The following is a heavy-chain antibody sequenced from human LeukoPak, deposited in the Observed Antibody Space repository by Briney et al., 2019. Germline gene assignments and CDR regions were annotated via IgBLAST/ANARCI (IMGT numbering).Heavy chain of an antibody. CDR3: ARARYETRIWPKSRYDYYHYMDV. CDR2: ISSSSTTI. CDR1: GFTFSSYS. V-gene: IGHV3-48*01. D-gene: IGHD2-15*01. J-gene: IGHJ6*03. Sequence: GGSLRLSCAASGFTFSSYSMNWVRQAPGKGLEWISYISSSSTTIYYAASVKGRFTISRDNARNSLYLQMNSLRAEDTAVYYCARARYETRIWPKSRYDYYHYMDVWGKGTTVTVSS.